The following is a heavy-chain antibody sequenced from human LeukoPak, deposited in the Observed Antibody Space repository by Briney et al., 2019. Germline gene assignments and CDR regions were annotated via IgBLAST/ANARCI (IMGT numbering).Heavy chain of an antibody. J-gene: IGHJ3*02. D-gene: IGHD4-23*01. CDR2: IYPGDSDT. CDR3: ARRQNYYYGGFDALDI. Sequence: GESLKISCKGSGYSFTSYWIGWVRQMPGKGLEWIGIIYPGDSDTRYGPSFQGQVTISADKSISTAYLQWSSLKASDTAMYYCARRQNYYYGGFDALDIWGQGTVVTVSS. CDR1: GYSFTSYW. V-gene: IGHV5-51*01.